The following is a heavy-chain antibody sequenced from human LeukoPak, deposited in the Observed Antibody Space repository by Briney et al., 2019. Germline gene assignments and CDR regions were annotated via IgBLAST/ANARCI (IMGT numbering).Heavy chain of an antibody. CDR2: ISGSGGST. V-gene: IGHV3-23*01. Sequence: GGSLRLSCAASGFTFRSYAMNWVRQAPGRGLEWVSAISGSGGSTYYADSVKGRFTISRDNSKNTLYLQMNSLRAEDTAVYYCAKQGKRGYSYGSRSFDYWGQGTLVTVSS. D-gene: IGHD5-18*01. J-gene: IGHJ4*02. CDR3: AKQGKRGYSYGSRSFDY. CDR1: GFTFRSYA.